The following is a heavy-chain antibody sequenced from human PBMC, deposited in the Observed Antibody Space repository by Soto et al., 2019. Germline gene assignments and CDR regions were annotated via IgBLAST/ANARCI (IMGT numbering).Heavy chain of an antibody. V-gene: IGHV4-59*13. D-gene: IGHD2-15*01. CDR2: IHDSGRS. Sequence: QVQLQESGPGLVKPSETLSLTCTVSSDSITNYYWSWIRQSPGKGLECIGYIHDSGRSNYNPSLRSRVKISVDTSKKQFSLKLNSVTAADTAVYYCARVGGSRGWYWGQGALVTVSS. CDR1: SDSITNYY. CDR3: ARVGGSRGWY. J-gene: IGHJ4*02.